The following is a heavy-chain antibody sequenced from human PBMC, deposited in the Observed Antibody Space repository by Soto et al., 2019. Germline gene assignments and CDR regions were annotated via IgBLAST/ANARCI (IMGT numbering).Heavy chain of an antibody. CDR1: GFNVYRNS. J-gene: IGHJ4*02. CDR2: IYSDTST. D-gene: IGHD1-7*01. CDR3: ATSYPETSAYQY. Sequence: EAQLVETGGGLIQPGDSLRLSCAASGFNVYRNSMTWVRQAPGKGLEWVSVIYSDTSTYYADSVKGRFAISRNNSNTTVYLQMPGLRAEDPTMYYCATSYPETSAYQYWGQGTLVIVSS. V-gene: IGHV3-53*02.